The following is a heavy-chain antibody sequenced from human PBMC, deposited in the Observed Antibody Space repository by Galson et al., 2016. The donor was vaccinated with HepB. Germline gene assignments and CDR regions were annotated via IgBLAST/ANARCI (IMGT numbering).Heavy chain of an antibody. CDR3: AKGSAVAGT. J-gene: IGHJ5*02. CDR1: GGSFGTYY. Sequence: LTCAVYGGSFGTYYWSWIRQSPEKGLEWLGEINHGGSTKYNPSLESRVIISIDTSKNQFSLKLFSVTAADTAVYYCAKGSAVAGTWGQGTLVTVSS. V-gene: IGHV4-34*01. D-gene: IGHD6-19*01. CDR2: INHGGST.